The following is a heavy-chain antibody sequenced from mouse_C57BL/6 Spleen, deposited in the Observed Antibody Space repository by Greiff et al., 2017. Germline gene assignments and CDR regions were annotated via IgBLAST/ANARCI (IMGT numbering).Heavy chain of an antibody. CDR1: GYAFSSSW. CDR2: IYPGDGDT. Sequence: VQLQQSGPELVKPGASVKISCKASGYAFSSSWMNWVKQRPGKGLEWIGRIYPGDGDTNYNGKFKGKATLTADKSSSTAYMQLSSLTSEDSAVYFCARSPLYYGSSLYYFDYWGQGTTLTFSS. V-gene: IGHV1-82*01. CDR3: ARSPLYYGSSLYYFDY. J-gene: IGHJ2*01. D-gene: IGHD1-1*01.